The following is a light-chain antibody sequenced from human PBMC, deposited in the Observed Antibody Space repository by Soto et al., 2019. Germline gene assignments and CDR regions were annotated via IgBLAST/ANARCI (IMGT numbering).Light chain of an antibody. V-gene: IGKV1-5*02. CDR1: QSISSW. Sequence: IHMTLSPSTLSASVGNSVTIICRASQSISSWLAWYQQKPGKAPKLLIYDASSLESGVPSRFSGSGSGTEFTLTISSLQPDDFATYYCQQYNAYSTFGQGTKVDIK. J-gene: IGKJ1*01. CDR3: QQYNAYST. CDR2: DAS.